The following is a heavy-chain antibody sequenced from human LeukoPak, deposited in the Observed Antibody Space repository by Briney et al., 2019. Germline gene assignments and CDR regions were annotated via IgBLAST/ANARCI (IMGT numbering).Heavy chain of an antibody. CDR2: ISSSSSYI. CDR1: GFTFSSYS. CDR3: ARDRVSRIYDSSGYHLL. V-gene: IGHV3-21*01. Sequence: GGSLRLSCAASGFTFSSYSMNWVRQAPGKGLEWVSSISSSSSYIYYADSVKGRFTISRDNAKNSLYLQMNSLRAEDTAVYYRARDRVSRIYDSSGYHLLWGQGTLVTVSS. D-gene: IGHD3-22*01. J-gene: IGHJ4*02.